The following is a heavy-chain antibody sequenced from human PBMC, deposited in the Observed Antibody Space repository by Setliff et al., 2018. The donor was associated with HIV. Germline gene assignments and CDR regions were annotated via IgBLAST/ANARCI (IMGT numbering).Heavy chain of an antibody. Sequence: PGGSLRLSCAASGFTVSSNYVSWVRQAPGKGLEWVSIIYSGGSTYYVDSVKGRFTISRDNSKNTLYLQMNSLRAEDTAVYYCAKDHATSSWFTALLDYWGQGALVTVSS. CDR2: IYSGGST. D-gene: IGHD6-13*01. CDR1: GFTVSSNY. J-gene: IGHJ4*02. CDR3: AKDHATSSWFTALLDY. V-gene: IGHV3-53*01.